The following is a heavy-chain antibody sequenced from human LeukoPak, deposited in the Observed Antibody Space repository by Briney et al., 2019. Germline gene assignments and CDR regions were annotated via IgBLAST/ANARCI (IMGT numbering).Heavy chain of an antibody. J-gene: IGHJ4*02. CDR1: GFTFSSYW. CDR2: INSDGSST. V-gene: IGHV3-74*01. D-gene: IGHD2-2*01. CDR3: ARAFGMPSDY. Sequence: HPGGSLRLSCAASGFTFSSYWMHWVRQAPGKGLGWVSRINSDGSSTSYADSVKGRFTISRDNAKNTLYLQMNSLRAEDTAVYYCARAFGMPSDYWGQGTLVTVSS.